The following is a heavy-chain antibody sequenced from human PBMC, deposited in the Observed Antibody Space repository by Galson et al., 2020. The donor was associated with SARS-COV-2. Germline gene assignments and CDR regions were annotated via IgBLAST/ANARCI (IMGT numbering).Heavy chain of an antibody. Sequence: SETLSLTCTVSGGSISTSSDYWGWIRQPPGKGLEWIGTISYTGSTYYNPSLKSRVFISVDTSKNQFSLTLSSVTAAETGVYYCARRKYYNYYMDVWGKGTTVTISS. CDR2: ISYTGST. V-gene: IGHV4-39*01. CDR3: ARRKYYNYYMDV. CDR1: GGSISTSSDY. J-gene: IGHJ6*03.